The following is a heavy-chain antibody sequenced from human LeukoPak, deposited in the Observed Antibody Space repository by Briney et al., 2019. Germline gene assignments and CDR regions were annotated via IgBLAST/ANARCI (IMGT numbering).Heavy chain of an antibody. CDR3: VVLRFLEWLPHDAFDI. V-gene: IGHV3-20*04. CDR2: INWNGGST. Sequence: PGGSLRLSCAASGFTFDDYGMSWVRQAPGKGLEWVSGINWNGGSTGYADSVKGRFTISRDNDKNSLYLQMNSLRAEDTALYYCVVLRFLEWLPHDAFDIWGQGTMVTVSS. D-gene: IGHD3-3*01. J-gene: IGHJ3*02. CDR1: GFTFDDYG.